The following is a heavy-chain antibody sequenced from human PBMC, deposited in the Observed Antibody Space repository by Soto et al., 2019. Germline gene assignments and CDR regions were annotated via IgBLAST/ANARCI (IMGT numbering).Heavy chain of an antibody. CDR3: AGRYCTNGVCYTNYYYYIDV. V-gene: IGHV3-23*01. Sequence: EVQLLESGGGLVQPGGSLRLSCAASGFTFSTYAMSWVRQAPGKGLEGVSTIPTSGGNTYYADSVQGRFTISRDNSKNTLYLQMNSLRAEETAVYYCAGRYCTNGVCYTNYYYYIDVWGKGTTVTVSS. J-gene: IGHJ6*03. CDR2: IPTSGGNT. D-gene: IGHD2-8*01. CDR1: GFTFSTYA.